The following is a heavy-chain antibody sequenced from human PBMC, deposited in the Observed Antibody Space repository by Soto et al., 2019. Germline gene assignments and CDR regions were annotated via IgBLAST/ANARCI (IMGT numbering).Heavy chain of an antibody. J-gene: IGHJ6*02. CDR3: ARDWSGSYSGQGNYYYGMDV. CDR2: ISAYNGNT. V-gene: IGHV1-18*01. CDR1: GYTFTSYG. D-gene: IGHD1-26*01. Sequence: ASVKVSCKASGYTFTSYGISWVRQAPGQGLEWMGWISAYNGNTNYAQKLQGRVTMTRDTSISTAYMELSRLRSDDTAMYYCARDWSGSYSGQGNYYYGMDVWGQGTTVTVSS.